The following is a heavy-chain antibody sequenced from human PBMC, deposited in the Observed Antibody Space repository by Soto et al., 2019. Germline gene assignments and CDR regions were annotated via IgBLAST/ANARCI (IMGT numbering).Heavy chain of an antibody. V-gene: IGHV4-34*01. Sequence: QVQLQQWGAGLLKPSETLSLTCAVYGGSFSGYYWSWIRQPPGKGLEWIGEINHSGSTNYNPSLKSRVTISVDTSKNQFSLKLSSVTAADTAVYYCARGFQAVAAPEWFDPWGQGTLVTVSS. CDR3: ARGFQAVAAPEWFDP. J-gene: IGHJ5*02. D-gene: IGHD6-19*01. CDR1: GGSFSGYY. CDR2: INHSGST.